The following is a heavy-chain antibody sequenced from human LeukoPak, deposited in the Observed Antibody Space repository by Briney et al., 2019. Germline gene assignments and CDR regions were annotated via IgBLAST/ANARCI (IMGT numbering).Heavy chain of an antibody. CDR2: ISGSGGSR. D-gene: IGHD4-17*01. CDR1: GXSFSTYA. Sequence: PGGSLRLSCEASGXSFSTYAMSWVRQAPGKGLEWVSSISGSGGSRNYGDSGKGRFTSSRDNSKNTLLLQMNSLRAEDTAVYYCAKETSDYGDYVNAFDVWGQGTMVTVSS. CDR3: AKETSDYGDYVNAFDV. V-gene: IGHV3-23*01. J-gene: IGHJ3*01.